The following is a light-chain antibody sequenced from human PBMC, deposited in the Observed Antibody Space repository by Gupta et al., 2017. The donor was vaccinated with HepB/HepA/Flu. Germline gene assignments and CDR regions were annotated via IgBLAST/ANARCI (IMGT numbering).Light chain of an antibody. CDR3: FSYAHGDIVV. J-gene: IGLJ2*01. CDR2: EVN. Sequence: QSALPQPASVSGSPGQSLTISCTGTSSDVGTYNVVSWYQHHPGKAPELIIYEVNKRSSGVSYRFSGSKSGNTASLTISGLQAEDEADYYCFSYAHGDIVVFGGGTKLTVL. CDR1: SSDVGTYNV. V-gene: IGLV2-23*02.